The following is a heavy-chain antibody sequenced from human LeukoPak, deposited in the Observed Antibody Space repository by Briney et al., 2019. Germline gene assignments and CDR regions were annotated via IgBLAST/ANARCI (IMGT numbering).Heavy chain of an antibody. D-gene: IGHD2-2*01. CDR3: ASLHCSSTSCYGGVSYYYYGMDV. CDR2: IIPIFGTA. CDR1: GGTFSSYA. V-gene: IGHV1-69*13. Sequence: SVKVSCKASGGTFSSYAISWVRQAPGQGLEWMGGIIPIFGTANYAQKFQGRVTITADESTSTAYMELSSLRSEDTAVYYCASLHCSSTSCYGGVSYYYYGMDVWGQGTTVTVSS. J-gene: IGHJ6*02.